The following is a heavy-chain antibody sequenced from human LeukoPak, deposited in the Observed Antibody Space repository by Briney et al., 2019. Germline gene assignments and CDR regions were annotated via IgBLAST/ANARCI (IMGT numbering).Heavy chain of an antibody. Sequence: PGGSLRLSCAASGFTFSSYATHWVRQAPGKGLEWVAVISYDGSNKYYADSVKGRFTISRDNSKNTLYLQMNSLRAGDTAVYYCARDRAGYNLDWGQGTLVTVSS. CDR1: GFTFSSYA. V-gene: IGHV3-30-3*01. CDR2: ISYDGSNK. D-gene: IGHD5-24*01. CDR3: ARDRAGYNLD. J-gene: IGHJ4*02.